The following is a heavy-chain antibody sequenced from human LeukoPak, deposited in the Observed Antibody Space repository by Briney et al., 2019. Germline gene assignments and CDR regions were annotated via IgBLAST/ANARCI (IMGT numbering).Heavy chain of an antibody. CDR3: ARSSIVVVVAATFDY. J-gene: IGHJ4*02. V-gene: IGHV1-2*02. Sequence: ASVKVSCKASGYTFTGYYIHWVRQAPGQGLEWMGWINPNSGGTNYAQKFQGRVTMTRDTSISTGYMELSSLRSDDTAVFYCARSSIVVVVAATFDYWGQGTLVTVSS. CDR2: INPNSGGT. CDR1: GYTFTGYY. D-gene: IGHD2-15*01.